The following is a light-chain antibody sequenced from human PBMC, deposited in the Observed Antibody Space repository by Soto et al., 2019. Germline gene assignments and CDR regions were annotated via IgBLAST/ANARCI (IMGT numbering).Light chain of an antibody. V-gene: IGKV1-39*01. J-gene: IGKJ1*01. CDR3: QQSYSTLGT. CDR1: QSISSY. CDR2: AAS. Sequence: DIQMTQSPSSLSASVGARFTLTFLASQSISSYLNWYKQTPGKAPKXXSYAASSLQSGVPSRFSGSGSGTDFTLTISSLKPEDFETYYCQQSYSTLGTFGQGTKVDIK.